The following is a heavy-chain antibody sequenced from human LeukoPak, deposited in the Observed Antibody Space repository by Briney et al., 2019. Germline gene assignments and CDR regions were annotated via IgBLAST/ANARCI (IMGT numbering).Heavy chain of an antibody. Sequence: ASVKVSCKASGYTFTRYVINWVRQATGQGLAWMGWMNPNSGNTGYAQKFQGRVTITRNTSISTAYMELRRLRFEDTAVYYCARARIGRVESYVRPFDYWGQGTLVTVSS. CDR1: GYTFTRYV. D-gene: IGHD3-10*02. CDR2: MNPNSGNT. CDR3: ARARIGRVESYVRPFDY. J-gene: IGHJ4*02. V-gene: IGHV1-8*03.